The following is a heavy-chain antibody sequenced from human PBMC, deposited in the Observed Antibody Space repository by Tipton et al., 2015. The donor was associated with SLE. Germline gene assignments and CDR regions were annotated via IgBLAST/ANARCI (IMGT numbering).Heavy chain of an antibody. J-gene: IGHJ5*02. Sequence: TLSLTCTVSGGSISSSSYYWGWIRQPPGKGLEWIGHVHSSGSTSYNPSLKSRVTISMDTSKNQVSLRMTSVTAADTAVYYCATSGYDFLSWFDPWGQGTPVTVSS. CDR1: GGSISSSSYY. CDR3: ATSGYDFLSWFDP. CDR2: VHSSGST. V-gene: IGHV4-39*07. D-gene: IGHD5-12*01.